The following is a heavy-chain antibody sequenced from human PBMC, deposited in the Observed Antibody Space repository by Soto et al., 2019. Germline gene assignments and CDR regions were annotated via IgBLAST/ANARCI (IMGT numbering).Heavy chain of an antibody. CDR2: IIPIFGTA. V-gene: IGHV1-69*06. CDR1: GGTFSSHA. CDR3: ARDPASYYDRSGDYPGAFDI. Sequence: SVKVSCKASGGTFSSHAISWLRQAPGQGLEWMGGIIPIFGTANYAQKFQGRVKITADKSTSTAYMELSSQRSEDTALYYCARDPASYYDRSGDYPGAFDIWGQGTMVTVSS. J-gene: IGHJ3*02. D-gene: IGHD3-22*01.